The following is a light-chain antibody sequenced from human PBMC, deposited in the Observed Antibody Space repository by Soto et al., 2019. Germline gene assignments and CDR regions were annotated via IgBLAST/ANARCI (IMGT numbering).Light chain of an antibody. CDR1: QSISSW. Sequence: DIQMTQSPSTLSASVGDRVTITCRASQSISSWLTWYQQKAGQAPKLLIYKASIVESGVPSRFSGSGSGTEFPLTISSLQPDDSATYYCQQYSYFATFGQGTRVEVE. CDR2: KAS. J-gene: IGKJ1*01. CDR3: QQYSYFAT. V-gene: IGKV1-5*03.